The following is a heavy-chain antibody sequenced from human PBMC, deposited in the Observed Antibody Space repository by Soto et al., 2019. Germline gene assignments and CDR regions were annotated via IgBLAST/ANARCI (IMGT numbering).Heavy chain of an antibody. V-gene: IGHV4-59*08. D-gene: IGHD6-19*01. J-gene: IGHJ4*02. CDR3: ARLQAGPDYFDY. Sequence: SETLSLTCTVSGGSISSYYWSWIRQPPGKGLEWIGYIYYSGSTNYNPSLKSRVTISVDTSKNQFSLKLSSVTAADTAVYYCARLQAGPDYFDYWGQGTLVTVSS. CDR1: GGSISSYY. CDR2: IYYSGST.